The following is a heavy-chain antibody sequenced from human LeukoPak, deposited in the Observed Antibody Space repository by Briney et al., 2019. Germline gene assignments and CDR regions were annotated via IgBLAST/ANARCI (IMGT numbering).Heavy chain of an antibody. Sequence: ASVKVSCKASGYTFSGSGWYLYWLRQAPGQGLECLGWIYPNNGATSYAQKFQGRVAMTRDTSVSTAYMELSRLRPDDTAVYFCARDGPAQLVEFDNWGQGTLVTVSS. J-gene: IGHJ4*02. CDR2: IYPNNGAT. CDR1: GYTFSGSGWY. V-gene: IGHV1-2*02. D-gene: IGHD6-13*01. CDR3: ARDGPAQLVEFDN.